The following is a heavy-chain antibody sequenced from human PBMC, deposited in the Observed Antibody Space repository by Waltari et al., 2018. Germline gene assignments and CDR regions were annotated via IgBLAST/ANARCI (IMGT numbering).Heavy chain of an antibody. J-gene: IGHJ4*02. Sequence: QVQLAQSGAEVKKPGSSVKVSCKASGGTFGRFAISWVRQAAGEGLEWMGGIIPKIGASNYAQKFQGRVTITADDSTRIAYMEVSSLSFEDTAVYFCATDTSPPYWGQGTLVIVSS. CDR3: ATDTSPPY. CDR1: GGTFGRFA. CDR2: IIPKIGAS. V-gene: IGHV1-69*01. D-gene: IGHD2-2*01.